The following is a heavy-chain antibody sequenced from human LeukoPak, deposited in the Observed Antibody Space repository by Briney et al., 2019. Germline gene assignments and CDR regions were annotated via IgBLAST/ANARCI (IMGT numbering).Heavy chain of an antibody. CDR2: INHSGST. J-gene: IGHJ5*02. CDR1: GGSFSGYY. D-gene: IGHD4-23*01. CDR3: ARNGGGGYGGNSNWFDP. Sequence: SETLSLTCALYGGSFSGYYWSGIRQPPGKGLEWIGEINHSGSTNYNPSLKSRVTISVDTSKNQFSLKLSSVTAADTAVYYCARNGGGGYGGNSNWFDPWGQGTLVTVSS. V-gene: IGHV4-34*01.